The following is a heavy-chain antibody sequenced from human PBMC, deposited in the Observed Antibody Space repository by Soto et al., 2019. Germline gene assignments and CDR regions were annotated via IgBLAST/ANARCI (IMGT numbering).Heavy chain of an antibody. J-gene: IGHJ4*02. CDR2: IDADGGGT. V-gene: IGHV3-74*01. CDR3: ATVFDV. Sequence: EVQLVESGGGLVQPGGSLRVSCAASGFTFRSHRRHWVRQAPGKGLEWVSRIDADGGGTSYADSVKGRFTISTDNAENTVYLQMNGLRVEDTAVYYCATVFDVWGQGILVTVSS. CDR1: GFTFRSHR.